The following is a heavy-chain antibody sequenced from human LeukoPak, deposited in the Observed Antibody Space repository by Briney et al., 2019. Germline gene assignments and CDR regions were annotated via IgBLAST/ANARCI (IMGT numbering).Heavy chain of an antibody. CDR2: IYSGGST. CDR3: ARMNTAMTAKAFDI. D-gene: IGHD5-18*01. Sequence: GGSLRLSCAASGFTVSSNYMSWVRQAPGKGLEWVSVIYSGGSTYYADSVKGRFTISRDNSKNTLYLQMNSLRAEDTAVYYCARMNTAMTAKAFDIWGQGTMVTVSS. CDR1: GFTVSSNY. V-gene: IGHV3-53*01. J-gene: IGHJ3*02.